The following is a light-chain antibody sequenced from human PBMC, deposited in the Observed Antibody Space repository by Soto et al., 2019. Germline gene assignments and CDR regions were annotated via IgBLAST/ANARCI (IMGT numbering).Light chain of an antibody. CDR1: SSDVGGYNY. CDR3: SSYTGSSTYVV. V-gene: IGLV2-14*01. Sequence: QSALTQPASVSGSPGQSITISCTGTSSDVGGYNYVSWYQQHPGKAPKLMIYDVRNRPSGVSNRFSGSKSVNTASLTISGLQAEDEAEYYCSSYTGSSTYVVFGGGTKLTVL. CDR2: DVR. J-gene: IGLJ2*01.